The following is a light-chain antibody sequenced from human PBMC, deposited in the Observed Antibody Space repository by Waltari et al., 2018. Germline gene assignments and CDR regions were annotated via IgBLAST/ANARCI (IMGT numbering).Light chain of an antibody. J-gene: IGLJ3*02. CDR1: PSNFGAGSD. CDR3: QSYDRNLRGWV. Sequence: QFVLTQPPSVSGAPGQTVTIPCTGIPSNFGAGSDVFWYQRLPGTAPKLLISLNTNRPSGVPDRFSGSKSGTSASLAISGLQTDDEGDYYCQSYDRNLRGWVFGGGTKLTVL. CDR2: LNT. V-gene: IGLV1-40*01.